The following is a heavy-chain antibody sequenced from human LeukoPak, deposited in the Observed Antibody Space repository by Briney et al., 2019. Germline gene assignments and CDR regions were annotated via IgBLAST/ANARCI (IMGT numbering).Heavy chain of an antibody. V-gene: IGHV3-23*01. D-gene: IGHD3-3*01. CDR3: AKDRDFWSVYYRGPYFDY. Sequence: GGSLRLSCAASGFTFSSFAMSWVRQAPGKGLEWVSTISGTGGSTYYADAAKGRFTISRDNSKNTLYLQMNSLRDEDTAVYYCAKDRDFWSVYYRGPYFDYWGQGTLVTVSS. CDR2: ISGTGGST. J-gene: IGHJ4*02. CDR1: GFTFSSFA.